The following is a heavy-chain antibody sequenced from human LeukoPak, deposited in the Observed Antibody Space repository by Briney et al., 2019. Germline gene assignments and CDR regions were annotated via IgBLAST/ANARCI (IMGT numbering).Heavy chain of an antibody. CDR3: ARGYNWGSPTRNFYYLDV. V-gene: IGHV4-4*07. D-gene: IGHD7-27*01. Sequence: SETLSLTCTVSGGSISSYYWSWIRQPAGKGLEWIGRIYTNGSTNYNPSLKSRVTMSVDTSKNQFSLKLRSVTAADTAVYYCARGYNWGSPTRNFYYLDVWGKGTTVTVSS. CDR2: IYTNGST. J-gene: IGHJ6*03. CDR1: GGSISSYY.